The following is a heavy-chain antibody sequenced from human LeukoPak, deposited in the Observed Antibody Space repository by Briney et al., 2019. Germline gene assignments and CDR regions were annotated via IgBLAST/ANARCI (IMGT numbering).Heavy chain of an antibody. CDR2: AYSSGSNDYTSGST. Sequence: SETLSLTCTVSGDSISSGSYFWGWIRQPAGKGLEWVGRAYSSGSNDYTSGSTNYSPSLRSRATILVDTTTSQLTPPPSSVTPADTAVYYCARGSSGYSYGYYYYYAYMDVWGRGTTVTVSS. CDR3: ARGSSGYSYGYYYYYAYMDV. CDR1: GDSISSGSYF. V-gene: IGHV4-61*02. D-gene: IGHD5-18*01. J-gene: IGHJ6*03.